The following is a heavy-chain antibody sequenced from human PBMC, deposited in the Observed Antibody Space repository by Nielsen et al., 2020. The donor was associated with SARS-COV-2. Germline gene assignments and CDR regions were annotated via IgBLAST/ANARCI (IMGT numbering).Heavy chain of an antibody. CDR3: ARHWDRLRLGELSPPFDY. CDR1: GFTFSSYSMN. J-gene: IGHJ4*02. Sequence: GSLRLSCAASGFTFSSYSMNWVRQAPGKGLEWIGSIYYSGSTYYNPSLKSRVTISVDTSKNQFSLKLSSVTAADTAVYYCARHWDRLRLGELSPPFDYWGQGTLVTVSS. V-gene: IGHV4-39*01. CDR2: IYYSGST. D-gene: IGHD3-16*02.